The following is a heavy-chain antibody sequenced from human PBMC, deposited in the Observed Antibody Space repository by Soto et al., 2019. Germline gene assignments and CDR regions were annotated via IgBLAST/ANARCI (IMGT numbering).Heavy chain of an antibody. J-gene: IGHJ4*02. D-gene: IGHD3-3*01. CDR2: INSDGSST. V-gene: IGHV3-74*01. Sequence: HPGGSLRLSCAASGFTFSSYWMHWVRQAPGKGLVWVSRINSDGSSTSYADSVKGRFTISRDNAKNTLYLQMNSLRDEDTAVYFCARDFGHGYYLDYWGRGTLVTVSS. CDR1: GFTFSSYW. CDR3: ARDFGHGYYLDY.